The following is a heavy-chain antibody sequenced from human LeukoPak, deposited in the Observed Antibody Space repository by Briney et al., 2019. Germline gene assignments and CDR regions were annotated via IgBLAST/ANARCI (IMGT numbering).Heavy chain of an antibody. J-gene: IGHJ4*02. V-gene: IGHV4-39*07. D-gene: IGHD6-6*01. CDR3: ARASSSSFPTSDYFDY. Sequence: SETLSLTCTVSGGSISSSSYYWGWLRQPPGKGLEWIGSIYYSGSTYYNPSLKSRVTISVDTSKNQFSLKLSSVTAADTAVYYCARASSSSFPTSDYFDYWGQGTLVTVSS. CDR1: GGSISSSSYY. CDR2: IYYSGST.